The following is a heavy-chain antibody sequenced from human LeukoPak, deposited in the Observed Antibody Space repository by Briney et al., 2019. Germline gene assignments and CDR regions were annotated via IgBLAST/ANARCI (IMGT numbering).Heavy chain of an antibody. D-gene: IGHD1-1*01. CDR2: INHSGST. CDR3: ARGSTSDY. V-gene: IGHV4-34*01. J-gene: IGHJ4*02. Sequence: SETLSLTCAVYGGSFSGYYWSWIRQPPGKGLEWIGEINHSGSTDYNPSLKSRVTISVDTSKNQFSLKLSSVTAADTAVYYCARGSTSDYWGQGTLVTVSS. CDR1: GGSFSGYY.